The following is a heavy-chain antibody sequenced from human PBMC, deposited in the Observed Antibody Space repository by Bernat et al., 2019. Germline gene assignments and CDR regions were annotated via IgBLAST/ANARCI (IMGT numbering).Heavy chain of an antibody. Sequence: QVQLVESGGGVVQPGRSLRLSCAASGFTFSSYGMHWVRQAPGKGLEWVAVIWYDGSNKYYADSVKVGFSISRDNSKNTLYLQMNSLRAEDTAVYYCARDRDGILLWFREGSDAFDIWGQGTMVTVSS. D-gene: IGHD3-10*01. J-gene: IGHJ3*02. V-gene: IGHV3-33*01. CDR1: GFTFSSYG. CDR2: IWYDGSNK. CDR3: ARDRDGILLWFREGSDAFDI.